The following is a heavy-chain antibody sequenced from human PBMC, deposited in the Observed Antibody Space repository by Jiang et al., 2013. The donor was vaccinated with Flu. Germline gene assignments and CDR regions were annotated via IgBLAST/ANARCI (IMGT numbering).Heavy chain of an antibody. CDR1: GYTFTSYY. CDR3: ARDREAVAGTGNYFDY. D-gene: IGHD6-19*01. V-gene: IGHV1-46*03. CDR2: INPSGGST. J-gene: IGHJ4*02. Sequence: GAEVKKPGTSVKVSCKASGYTFTSYYMHWVRQAPGQGLEWMGIINPSGGSTSYAQKFQGRVTMTRDTSTSTVYMELSSLRSEDTAVYYCARDREAVAGTGNYFDYWGQGTLVTVSS.